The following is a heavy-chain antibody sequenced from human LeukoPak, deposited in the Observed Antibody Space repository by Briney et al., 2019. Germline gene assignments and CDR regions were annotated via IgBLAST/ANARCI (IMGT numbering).Heavy chain of an antibody. CDR2: INHSGST. CDR1: GGSFSGYY. J-gene: IGHJ5*02. CDR3: ARGLRYFDWTRKNWFDP. V-gene: IGHV4-34*01. Sequence: TASETLSLTCAVYGGSFSGYYWSWIRQPPGKGLEWIGEINHSGSTNYNPSLKSRVTISVDTSKNQFSLKLSSVTAADTAVYYCARGLRYFDWTRKNWFDPWGQGTLVTVSS. D-gene: IGHD3-9*01.